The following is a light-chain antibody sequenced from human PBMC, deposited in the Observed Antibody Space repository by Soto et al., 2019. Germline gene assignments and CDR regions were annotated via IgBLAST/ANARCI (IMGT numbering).Light chain of an antibody. CDR2: GVT. V-gene: IGLV2-14*01. CDR3: SSYSTSYTWV. CDR1: SSDVGSQDF. J-gene: IGLJ3*02. Sequence: QSVLTQPASVSGSPGQSITISCNGTSSDVGSQDFVSWHQQRPGKAPKFIIYGVTNRPSGVSNRFSGSKSGNTASLTISGLQSDDEADNYCSSYSTSYTWVFGGGTKLTVL.